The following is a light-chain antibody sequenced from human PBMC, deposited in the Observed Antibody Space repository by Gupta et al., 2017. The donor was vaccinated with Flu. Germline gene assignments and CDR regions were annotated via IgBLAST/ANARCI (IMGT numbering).Light chain of an antibody. J-gene: IGKJ2*01. CDR3: QQSHSTPYT. V-gene: IGKV1-39*01. Sequence: DIQMTQFPSPLSASVGDRVTITCRASQSIASYLNWYQQHPGKAPKLLIYSTSTLQSGVPSRFSASGSGTDFTLTINSLRPEDFATYYCQQSHSTPYTFGQGTKVEFK. CDR1: QSIASY. CDR2: STS.